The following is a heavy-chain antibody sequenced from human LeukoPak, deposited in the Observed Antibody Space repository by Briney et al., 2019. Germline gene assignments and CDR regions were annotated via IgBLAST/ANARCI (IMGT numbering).Heavy chain of an antibody. J-gene: IGHJ4*02. D-gene: IGHD2-15*01. Sequence: PGRSLRLSCAASGFTFGDYAMHWVRQAPGKGLEWVSGISWNSGSIAYADSVKGRFTISRDNAKNSLYLQMNSLRAEDMALYYCVNDGSSGGYHFDYWGQGTLVTVSS. CDR3: VNDGSSGGYHFDY. CDR2: ISWNSGSI. CDR1: GFTFGDYA. V-gene: IGHV3-9*03.